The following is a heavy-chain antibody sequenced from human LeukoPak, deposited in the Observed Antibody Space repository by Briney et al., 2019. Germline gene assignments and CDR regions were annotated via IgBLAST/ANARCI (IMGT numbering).Heavy chain of an antibody. CDR2: ISYDGSNK. Sequence: GGSLRLSCAASGFTFSSFGMHWVRQAPGKGLEWVAVISYDGSNKYYADSVQGRFTISRDNSKNTLYLQMNSLRAEDTAVYYCATGHSSVGELRGYLDYWGRGTLVTVSS. CDR3: ATGHSSVGELRGYLDY. D-gene: IGHD1-26*01. V-gene: IGHV3-30*03. J-gene: IGHJ4*02. CDR1: GFTFSSFG.